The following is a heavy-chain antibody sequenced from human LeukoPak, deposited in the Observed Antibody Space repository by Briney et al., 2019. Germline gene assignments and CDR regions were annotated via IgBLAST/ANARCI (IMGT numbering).Heavy chain of an antibody. CDR3: ARDYPDCGTVTTCNWFDP. V-gene: IGHV1-8*01. D-gene: IGHD4-17*01. Sequence: ASVKVSCKASGYTFTSYDINWVRQATGQGLEWMGWMNPNSGNTGYAQKLQGRVTMTTDTSTSTAYMELRSLRSDDTAVYYCARDYPDCGTVTTCNWFDPWGQGTLVTVSS. CDR1: GYTFTSYD. CDR2: MNPNSGNT. J-gene: IGHJ5*02.